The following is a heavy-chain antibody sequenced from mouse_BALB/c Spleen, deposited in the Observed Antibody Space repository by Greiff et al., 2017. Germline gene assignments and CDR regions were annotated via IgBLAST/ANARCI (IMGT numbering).Heavy chain of an antibody. Sequence: EVKVEESGGGLVQPGGSMKLSCVASGFTFSNYWMNWVRQSPEKGLEWVAEIRLKSNNYATHYAESVKGRFTISRDDSKSSVYLQMNNLRAEDTGIYYCTREEVYYYGSSYRYAMDYWGQGTSVTVSS. CDR3: TREEVYYYGSSYRYAMDY. J-gene: IGHJ4*01. CDR1: GFTFSNYW. CDR2: IRLKSNNYAT. D-gene: IGHD1-1*01. V-gene: IGHV6-6*02.